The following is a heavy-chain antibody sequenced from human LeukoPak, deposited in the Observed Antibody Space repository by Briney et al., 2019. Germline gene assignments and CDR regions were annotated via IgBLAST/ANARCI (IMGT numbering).Heavy chain of an antibody. Sequence: GGSLRLSCAASGFTVSSNYMSWVRQAPGKGLEWASVIYSGGSTYYADSVKGRFTISRDNSKNTLYLQMNSLRAEDTAVYYCARVAFITMIVDTEYYFDYWGQGTLVTVSS. CDR2: IYSGGST. J-gene: IGHJ4*02. V-gene: IGHV3-53*01. CDR3: ARVAFITMIVDTEYYFDY. D-gene: IGHD3-22*01. CDR1: GFTVSSNY.